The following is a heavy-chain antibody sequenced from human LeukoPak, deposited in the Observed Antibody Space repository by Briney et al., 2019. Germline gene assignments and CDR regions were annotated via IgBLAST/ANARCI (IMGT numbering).Heavy chain of an antibody. V-gene: IGHV4-59*10. J-gene: IGHJ3*02. CDR3: ARGRGQWLVLGDAFDI. CDR2: IYTSGST. Sequence: SETLSLTYAVYGGSFSGYYWSWIRQPAGKGLEWIGRIYTSGSTNYNPSLKSRVTISVDTSKNQFSLKLSSVTAADTAVYYCARGRGQWLVLGDAFDIWGQGTMVTVSS. D-gene: IGHD6-19*01. CDR1: GGSFSGYY.